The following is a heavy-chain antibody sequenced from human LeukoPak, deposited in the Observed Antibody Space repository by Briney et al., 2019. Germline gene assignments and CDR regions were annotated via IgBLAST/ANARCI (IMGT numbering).Heavy chain of an antibody. J-gene: IGHJ2*01. Sequence: PSETLSLTCTVSGGSITGFYWTWLRQPPGKGLEWIGYIYSSGSTNYNPSLKSRVAISVDTSKNQFSLKLSSVTAADTAVYYCARLRRVTVATYNYYYLDLWGRGTLVTVSS. CDR2: IYSSGST. V-gene: IGHV4-59*01. CDR3: ARLRRVTVATYNYYYLDL. D-gene: IGHD6-19*01. CDR1: GGSITGFY.